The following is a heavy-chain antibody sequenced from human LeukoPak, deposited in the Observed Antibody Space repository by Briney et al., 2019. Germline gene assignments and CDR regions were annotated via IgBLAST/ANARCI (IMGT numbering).Heavy chain of an antibody. CDR3: ARDLGYYYGLDI. Sequence: SGTLSLTCDVSGGSRINAGWWSLVRPPPGKGLEWIGEIFHSGNTKYNPSLESRVTISVDKSNHQFTLEMKSVTAADTAIYYCARDLGYYYGLDIWSRGTTVTVSS. CDR2: IFHSGNT. V-gene: IGHV4-4*02. J-gene: IGHJ6*02. D-gene: IGHD3-16*01. CDR1: GGSRINAGW.